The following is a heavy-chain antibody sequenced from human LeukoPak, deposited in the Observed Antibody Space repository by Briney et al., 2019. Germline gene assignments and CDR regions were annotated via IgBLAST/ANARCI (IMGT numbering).Heavy chain of an antibody. Sequence: SQTLSLTCTVSGASISSGAYYWSWIRQPPGKGLEWIGYIYYGGSTYYNPSLKSRLAISIATSENQFSLRLTFVTAADTAVYYCARLKPRYSSSRLDYWGQGTLVTVSS. CDR1: GASISSGAYY. CDR2: IYYGGST. J-gene: IGHJ4*02. CDR3: ARLKPRYSSSRLDY. V-gene: IGHV4-31*03. D-gene: IGHD6-6*01.